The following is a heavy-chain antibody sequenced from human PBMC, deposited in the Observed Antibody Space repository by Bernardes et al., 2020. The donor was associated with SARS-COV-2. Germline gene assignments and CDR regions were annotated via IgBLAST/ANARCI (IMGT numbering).Heavy chain of an antibody. CDR1: GYTFTGYY. CDR3: ARDHLTGYYGMDV. Sequence: ASVKVSCKASGYTFTGYYMHWVRQAPGQGLEWMGWINPNSGGTNYAQKFRGRVTMTSDTSISTAYMELGRLRSDDTAVYYCARDHLTGYYGMDVWGQGTTVTVSS. V-gene: IGHV1-2*02. J-gene: IGHJ6*02. CDR2: INPNSGGT.